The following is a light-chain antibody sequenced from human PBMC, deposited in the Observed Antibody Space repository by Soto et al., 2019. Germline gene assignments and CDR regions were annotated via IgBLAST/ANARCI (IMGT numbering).Light chain of an antibody. CDR1: QTLRRTY. CDR3: HQYDNAPQT. V-gene: IGKV3-20*01. CDR2: GAS. J-gene: IGKJ2*01. Sequence: EILLMQSQGTLSLSPVERPTLSCRASQTLRRTYIAWYQQKPGQAPRVLIYGASKRATGIPDRFSGSGSGTDFSLTISRLEPEDFAVYYCHQYDNAPQTYGQGTKVAIK.